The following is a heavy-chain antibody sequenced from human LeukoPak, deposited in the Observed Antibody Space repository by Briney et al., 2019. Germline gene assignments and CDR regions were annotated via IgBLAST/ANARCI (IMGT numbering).Heavy chain of an antibody. D-gene: IGHD2-2*01. V-gene: IGHV1-18*01. CDR2: ISAYNGNT. Sequence: ASVKVSRKASGYTFTSYGISWVRQAPGQGLEWMGWISAYNGNTNYAQKLQGRVTMTTDTSTSTAYMELRSLRSDDTAVYYCAYEIVVVPAAISVWGQGTLVTVSS. J-gene: IGHJ4*02. CDR1: GYTFTSYG. CDR3: AYEIVVVPAAISV.